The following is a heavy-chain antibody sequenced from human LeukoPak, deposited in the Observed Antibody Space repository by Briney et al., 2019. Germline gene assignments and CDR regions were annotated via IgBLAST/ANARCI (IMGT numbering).Heavy chain of an antibody. CDR1: GYSFSDYW. D-gene: IGHD6-25*01. Sequence: GESLRISCKGSGYSFSDYWIGWVRQMPGKGLEWMGIIYPGDSDTRYSPSFQGQVTISVDKSINTAYLQWSSLRASDTAIYYCARQISRGMTGAFDIWGLGTMVTVSS. V-gene: IGHV5-51*01. CDR3: ARQISRGMTGAFDI. CDR2: IYPGDSDT. J-gene: IGHJ3*02.